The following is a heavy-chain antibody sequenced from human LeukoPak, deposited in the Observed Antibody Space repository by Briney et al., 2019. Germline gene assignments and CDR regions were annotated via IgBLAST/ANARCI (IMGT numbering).Heavy chain of an antibody. V-gene: IGHV4-4*07. J-gene: IGHJ5*02. CDR2: IYSSGSS. D-gene: IGHD5-18*01. CDR1: GGSISSHY. CDR3: ARGGRSYDSHGKFDP. Sequence: PSETLSLTCTVSGGSISSHYWSWVRQPAGKGLEWIGRIYSSGSSNCNPSLKSRVTMSVDTSRKQLSLQVRPVTAADTAVYYCARGGRSYDSHGKFDPWGQGTLVTVSS.